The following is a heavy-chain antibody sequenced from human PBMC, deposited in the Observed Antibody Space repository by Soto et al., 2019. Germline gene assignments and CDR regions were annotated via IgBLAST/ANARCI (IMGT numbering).Heavy chain of an antibody. Sequence: QVQLQESGPGLVKPSETLSLTCTVSGDSIRSYYWGWIRQPPGKTLEWIGYMYYSGSTSYNPSLKSRVTISVDTPKNQFSLKLSSVTPADTAVYFCARVNTVRDSAFAIWGHGTKVIVSS. D-gene: IGHD3-16*02. CDR2: MYYSGST. V-gene: IGHV4-59*01. CDR1: GDSIRSYY. J-gene: IGHJ3*02. CDR3: ARVNTVRDSAFAI.